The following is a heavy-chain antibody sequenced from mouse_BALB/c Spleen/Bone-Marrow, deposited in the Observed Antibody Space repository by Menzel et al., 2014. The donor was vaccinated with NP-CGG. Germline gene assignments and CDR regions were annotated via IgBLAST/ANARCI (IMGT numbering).Heavy chain of an antibody. Sequence: VHLVESGAELARPGASVKMPCRASDYTFTTYTFHWVKQRPGQGLEWIGYINPSSDYTNYNQKFKDKATLTADESSSTAYMQLSSLTSEDSAVYYCARRGVYDYPWFVYWGQGTLVTVSA. CDR2: INPSSDYT. J-gene: IGHJ3*01. V-gene: IGHV1-4*01. D-gene: IGHD2-4*01. CDR1: DYTFTTYT. CDR3: ARRGVYDYPWFVY.